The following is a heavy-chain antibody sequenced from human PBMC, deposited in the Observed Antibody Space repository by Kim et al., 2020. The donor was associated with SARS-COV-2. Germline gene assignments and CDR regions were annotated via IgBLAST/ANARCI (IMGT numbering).Heavy chain of an antibody. D-gene: IGHD7-27*01. CDR3: ARAVWADAFDI. J-gene: IGHJ3*02. Sequence: NYHPPLKSRVTKSVDTSKNQFALKLSSVTAADTAVYYCARAVWADAFDIWGRGQWSPSLQ. V-gene: IGHV4-61*02.